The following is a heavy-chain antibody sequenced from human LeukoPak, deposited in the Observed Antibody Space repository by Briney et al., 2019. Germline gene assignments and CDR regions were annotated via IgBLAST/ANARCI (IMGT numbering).Heavy chain of an antibody. CDR1: GFTFSSYA. Sequence: PGGSLRLPCAASGFTFSSYAMSWVRQAPGKGLEWVSAISGSGGSTYYADSVKGRFTISRDNSKNTLYLQMNSLRAEDTAVYYCAKDPSYILLWFGELDYWGQGTLVTVSS. V-gene: IGHV3-23*01. CDR3: AKDPSYILLWFGELDY. J-gene: IGHJ4*02. D-gene: IGHD3-10*01. CDR2: ISGSGGST.